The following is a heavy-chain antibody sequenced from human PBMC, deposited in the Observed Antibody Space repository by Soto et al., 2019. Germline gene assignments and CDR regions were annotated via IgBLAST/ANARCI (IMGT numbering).Heavy chain of an antibody. CDR2: ISYDGSNK. Sequence: PVGSLRLSCAASGFTFSSYGMHWVRQAPGKGLEWVAVISYDGSNKYYAGSVKGRFTISRDNSKNTLYLQMNSLRAEDTAVYYCAKDSRYYTDNWFDPWGQGTLVTVSS. D-gene: IGHD3-3*01. J-gene: IGHJ5*02. CDR3: AKDSRYYTDNWFDP. CDR1: GFTFSSYG. V-gene: IGHV3-30*18.